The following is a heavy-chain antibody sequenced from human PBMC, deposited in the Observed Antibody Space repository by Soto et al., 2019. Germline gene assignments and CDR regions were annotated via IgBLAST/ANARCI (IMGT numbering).Heavy chain of an antibody. D-gene: IGHD6-13*01. CDR1: GFTFSSYA. V-gene: IGHV3-30-3*01. J-gene: IGHJ4*02. CDR3: ARPYSSSWLIDY. Sequence: QVQLVESGGGVVQPGRSLRLSCAASGFTFSSYAMHWVRQAPGKGLGWVAIISYDGSSKYYADSVKGRFTISRDNSKNTLYLQMNSLRPEDTAVYYCARPYSSSWLIDYWGQGTLVTVSS. CDR2: ISYDGSSK.